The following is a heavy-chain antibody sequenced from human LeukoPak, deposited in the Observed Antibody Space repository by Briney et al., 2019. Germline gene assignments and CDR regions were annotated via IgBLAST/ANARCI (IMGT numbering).Heavy chain of an antibody. CDR1: GGTFSSYA. CDR2: IIPIFGTA. CDR3: ARSIAAAEYYYYDMDV. V-gene: IGHV1-69*05. J-gene: IGHJ6*03. D-gene: IGHD6-13*01. Sequence: SVKVSCKASGGTFSSYAISWVRQAPGQGLEWMGRIIPIFGTANYAQKFQGRVTITTDESTSTAYMELSSMRSEDTAVYYCARSIAAAEYYYYDMDVRGKGTTVTVSS.